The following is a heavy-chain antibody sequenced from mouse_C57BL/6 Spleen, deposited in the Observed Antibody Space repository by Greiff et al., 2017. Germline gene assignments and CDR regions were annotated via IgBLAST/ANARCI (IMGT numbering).Heavy chain of an antibody. CDR2: INPGSGGT. J-gene: IGHJ4*01. Sequence: QVQLQQSGAELVRPGTSVKVSCKASGYAFTNYLIEWVKQRPGQGLEWIGVINPGSGGTTYNEKFKGKATLTADKSSSTAYMHLSSLTSEDSAVYFGARLNDYDVEDAIDDWGQGTSVTVSS. V-gene: IGHV1-54*01. CDR1: GYAFTNYL. CDR3: ARLNDYDVEDAIDD. D-gene: IGHD2-4*01.